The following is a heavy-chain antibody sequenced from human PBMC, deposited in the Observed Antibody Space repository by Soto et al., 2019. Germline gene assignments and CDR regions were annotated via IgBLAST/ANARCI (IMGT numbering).Heavy chain of an antibody. CDR2: IYYSGST. D-gene: IGHD4-17*01. J-gene: IGHJ4*02. Sequence: SETLSLTCTVSGGSISSGDYYWSWIRQPPGKGLEWIGYIYYSGSTYYNPSLKSRVTISVDTSKNQFSLKLSSVTAADTAVYYCARDTGEDYLVDYWGQGTLVTVSS. CDR1: GGSISSGDYY. V-gene: IGHV4-30-4*01. CDR3: ARDTGEDYLVDY.